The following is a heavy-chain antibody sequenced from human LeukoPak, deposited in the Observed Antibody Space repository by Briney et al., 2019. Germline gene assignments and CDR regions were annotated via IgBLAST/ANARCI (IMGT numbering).Heavy chain of an antibody. CDR2: IRYGGTNK. Sequence: GGSLRLSCAASEFTFSRFGMHWVRQAPGKGLEWVAFIRYGGTNKYYADSVKGRFTISRDNSKNTLYLLMNRLRVDDTAVYYCAGGQHYVVLTAFGLDVWGQGTTVTVSS. CDR3: AGGQHYVVLTAFGLDV. D-gene: IGHD3-9*01. J-gene: IGHJ6*02. V-gene: IGHV3-30*02. CDR1: EFTFSRFG.